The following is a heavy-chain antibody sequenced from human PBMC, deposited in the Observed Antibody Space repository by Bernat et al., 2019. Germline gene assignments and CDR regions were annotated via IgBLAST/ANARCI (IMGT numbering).Heavy chain of an antibody. CDR3: TTAPSGGATSPDY. D-gene: IGHD1-26*01. CDR2: IKSKTDGGTT. CDR1: GFTFSNAW. J-gene: IGHJ4*02. V-gene: IGHV3-15*07. Sequence: EVQLVESGGGLVKPGGSLRLSCAASGFTFSNAWMNWVRQAPGRGLEWVGRIKSKTDGGTTAYAGTVKGRFTISRDDSKSTVFLQMNSLKTEDTAVYYCTTAPSGGATSPDYWGQGTLATVSS.